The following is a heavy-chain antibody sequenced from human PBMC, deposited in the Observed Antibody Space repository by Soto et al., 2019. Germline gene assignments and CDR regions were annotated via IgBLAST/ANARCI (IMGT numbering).Heavy chain of an antibody. D-gene: IGHD1-26*01. CDR1: GYSFTDYY. J-gene: IGHJ4*02. CDR2: INPNSGGT. V-gene: IGHV1-2*02. Sequence: WASVKVSCKASGYSFTDYYMHWVRQAPGQGLEWMGWINPNSGGTNYAQKFQGRVTMTRDTSISTAYMELSRLRSDDTAVYYCARPDLVGATGPFDYWGQGALVTVSS. CDR3: ARPDLVGATGPFDY.